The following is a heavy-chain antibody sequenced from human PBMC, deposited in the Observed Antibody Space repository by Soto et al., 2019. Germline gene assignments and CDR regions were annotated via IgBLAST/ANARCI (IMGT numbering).Heavy chain of an antibody. J-gene: IGHJ5*02. V-gene: IGHV4-34*01. Sequence: PSETLSLTCAVYGGSFSGYYWSWIRQPPGKGLEWIEEINHSGSTNYNPSLKSRVTISVDTPKNQFSLKLSSVTAADTAVYYCARGRIVVVPAATALPNWFDPWGQGTLVTVSS. CDR2: INHSGST. D-gene: IGHD2-2*01. CDR3: ARGRIVVVPAATALPNWFDP. CDR1: GGSFSGYY.